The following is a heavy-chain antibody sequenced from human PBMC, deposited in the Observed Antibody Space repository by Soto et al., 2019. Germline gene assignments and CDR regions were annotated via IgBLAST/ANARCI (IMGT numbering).Heavy chain of an antibody. V-gene: IGHV4-30-4*01. CDR1: GGSISSGDYY. Sequence: SETLSLTCTVSGGSISSGDYYWSWIRQPPGKGLEWIGYIYYSGSTYYNPSLKSRVTISVDTSKNQFSPKLSSVTAADTAVYYCAAAADGAPRPYYYYYYGMDVWGQGTTVTVSS. J-gene: IGHJ6*02. CDR3: AAAADGAPRPYYYYYYGMDV. D-gene: IGHD2-2*01. CDR2: IYYSGST.